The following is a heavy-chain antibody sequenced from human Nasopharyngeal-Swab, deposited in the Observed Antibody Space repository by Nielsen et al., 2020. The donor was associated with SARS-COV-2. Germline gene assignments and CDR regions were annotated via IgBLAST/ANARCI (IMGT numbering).Heavy chain of an antibody. CDR3: ARDSLEPRIYYYYYGMDV. D-gene: IGHD1-14*01. Sequence: GGSLRLSCAASGFTFSSYSMNWVRQAPGKGLEWVSSISSSSSYIYYADSVKGRFTISRDNAKNSLYLQMNSLRAEDTAVYYCARDSLEPRIYYYYYGMDVWGQGTTVTVSS. V-gene: IGHV3-21*01. CDR1: GFTFSSYS. CDR2: ISSSSSYI. J-gene: IGHJ6*02.